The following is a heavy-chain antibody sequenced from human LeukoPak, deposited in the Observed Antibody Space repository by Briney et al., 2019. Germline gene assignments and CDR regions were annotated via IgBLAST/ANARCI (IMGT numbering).Heavy chain of an antibody. Sequence: PSETLSLTCTVSGGSISSYYWSWIRQPPGKGLEWIGYIYYSGSTNYNPSLKSRVTISVDTSKNQFSLKLSSVTAADTAVYYCARGVDYDFWSGYYKGRYYYYYYGMDVWGQGTTVTVSS. CDR1: GGSISSYY. D-gene: IGHD3-3*01. CDR3: ARGVDYDFWSGYYKGRYYYYYYGMDV. V-gene: IGHV4-59*01. CDR2: IYYSGST. J-gene: IGHJ6*02.